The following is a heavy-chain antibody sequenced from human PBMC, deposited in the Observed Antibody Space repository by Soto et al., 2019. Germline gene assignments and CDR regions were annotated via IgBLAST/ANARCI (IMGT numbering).Heavy chain of an antibody. CDR1: GVRFSGYG. CDR2: IWYDGSYK. J-gene: IGHJ4*02. D-gene: IGHD3-22*01. V-gene: IGHV3-33*01. CDR3: AIDLHDSRTSTLVDF. Sequence: SLRLSCAASGVRFSGYGMHWVRQAPGKGLEWVAVIWYDGSYKYYSDYVKGRFTISRDNSKNTLYLQMNSLRAEDTAVYYCAIDLHDSRTSTLVDFCGQRTTVTVSS.